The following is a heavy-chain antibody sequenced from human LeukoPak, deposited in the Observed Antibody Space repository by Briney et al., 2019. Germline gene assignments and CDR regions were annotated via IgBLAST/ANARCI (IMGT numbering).Heavy chain of an antibody. CDR2: ISSSSSYI. CDR3: ARESTMVRGALDY. J-gene: IGHJ4*02. CDR1: GFTFSSYS. D-gene: IGHD3-10*01. V-gene: IGHV3-21*01. Sequence: PGGSLRLSCAASGFTFSSYSMNWVRQAPGKGLEWVSSISSSSSYIYYADSVKGRFTISRDNAKNSLYLQMNSLRAEDTAAYYCARESTMVRGALDYWGQGTLVTVSS.